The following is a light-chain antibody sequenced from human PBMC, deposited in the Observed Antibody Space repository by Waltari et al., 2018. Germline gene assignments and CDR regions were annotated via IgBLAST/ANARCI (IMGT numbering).Light chain of an antibody. CDR3: QQYGSSQST. Sequence: EIVLTQSPGTLSLSPGERATLSCRASQSVSSSYLAWYQQKPGQAPRLLIYGASSRATGIPDRFSVSGPWTDFTLTISRLEPEDFAVYYCQQYGSSQSTFGQGTRLEIK. CDR1: QSVSSSY. CDR2: GAS. V-gene: IGKV3-20*01. J-gene: IGKJ5*01.